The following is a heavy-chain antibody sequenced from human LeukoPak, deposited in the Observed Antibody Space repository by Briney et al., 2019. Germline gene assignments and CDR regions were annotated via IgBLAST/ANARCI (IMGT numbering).Heavy chain of an antibody. J-gene: IGHJ4*02. V-gene: IGHV1-3*01. D-gene: IGHD2-21*02. Sequence: ASVKVSCKASGYAFTNYAMHWLRQAPGQRLEWVGWINAASGNTKYSQKFQGRVTITRDTSASTAYMDLSSLRSEDTAVYYCARNTETAIPLPYYFDYWGQGTLVTVSS. CDR2: INAASGNT. CDR1: GYAFTNYA. CDR3: ARNTETAIPLPYYFDY.